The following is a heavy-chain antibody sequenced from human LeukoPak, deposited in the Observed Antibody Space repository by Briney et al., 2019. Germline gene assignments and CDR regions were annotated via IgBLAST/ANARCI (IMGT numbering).Heavy chain of an antibody. CDR3: ARLHVVVNTDYFNS. V-gene: IGHV4-39*01. CDR2: IYYDGNS. Sequence: SETLSLTCTISGGPISSSPYAWGWIRQPPGKGLEYIGTIYYDGNSFYNPSLRSRVTISVDTSKNQFSLKLTSVTAADTAVYYCARLHVVVNTDYFNSWGQGTLDTVSS. J-gene: IGHJ4*02. CDR1: GGPISSSPYA. D-gene: IGHD2-15*01.